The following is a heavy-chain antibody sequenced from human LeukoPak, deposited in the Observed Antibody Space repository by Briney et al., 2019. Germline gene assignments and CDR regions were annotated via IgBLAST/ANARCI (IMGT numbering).Heavy chain of an antibody. CDR3: ARCGGGNPRWFDP. CDR1: GFTFSDYN. CDR2: ISRSGSTK. Sequence: PGGSLRLSCAASGFTFSDYNMRWIRQAPGKGLEWVSSISRSGSTKYYADSVKGRFTISRDNAKNSMYLQMNSLRAEDTAVYYCARCGGGNPRWFDPWGQGTLVTVSS. V-gene: IGHV3-11*04. D-gene: IGHD4-23*01. J-gene: IGHJ5*02.